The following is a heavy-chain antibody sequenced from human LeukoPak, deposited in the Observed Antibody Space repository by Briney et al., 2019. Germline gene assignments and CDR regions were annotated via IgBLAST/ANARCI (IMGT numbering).Heavy chain of an antibody. Sequence: ASVKVSCKASGYTFTSYGISWVRQAPGQGLEWMGWISAYNGNTNYAQKLQGRVTMTTDTSTSTAYMELRSLRSEDTAVYYCARGARVGSRIISSSDWYYYMDVWGKGTTVTVSS. CDR3: ARGARVGSRIISSSDWYYYMDV. CDR1: GYTFTSYG. J-gene: IGHJ6*03. D-gene: IGHD6-13*01. CDR2: ISAYNGNT. V-gene: IGHV1-18*01.